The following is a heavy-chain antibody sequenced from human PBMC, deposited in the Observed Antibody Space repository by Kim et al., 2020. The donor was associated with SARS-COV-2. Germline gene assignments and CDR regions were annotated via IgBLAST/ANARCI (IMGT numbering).Heavy chain of an antibody. J-gene: IGHJ4*02. D-gene: IGHD2-21*02. CDR3: ARDRAVTEN. V-gene: IGHV4-39*07. Sequence: SETLSLTCTVSGGSISSSSYYWGWIRQPPGKGLEWIGSIYYSGSTYYNPSLKSRVTISVDTSKNQFSLKLSSVTAADTAVYYCARDRAVTENWGQGTLVTVSS. CDR1: GGSISSSSYY. CDR2: IYYSGST.